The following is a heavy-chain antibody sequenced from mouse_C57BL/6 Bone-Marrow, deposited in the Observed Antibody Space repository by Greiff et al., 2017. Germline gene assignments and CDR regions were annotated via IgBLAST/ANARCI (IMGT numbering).Heavy chain of an antibody. Sequence: VMLVESGPGLVAPSQSLSITCTVSGFSLTSYGVHWVRQPPGKGLEWLVVIWSDGSTTYNSALKSRLSISKDNSKSQVFLKMNSLQTADTAMYYCARQPGSHYYAMDYWGQGTSVTVSS. CDR3: ARQPGSHYYAMDY. CDR1: GFSLTSYG. CDR2: IWSDGST. J-gene: IGHJ4*01. V-gene: IGHV2-6-1*01.